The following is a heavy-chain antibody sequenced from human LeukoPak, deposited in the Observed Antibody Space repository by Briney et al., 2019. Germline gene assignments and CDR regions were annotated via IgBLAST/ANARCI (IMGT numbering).Heavy chain of an antibody. CDR3: ARETEPLDYGDSTNLDY. CDR2: IGSRTGNI. CDR1: GFTVTSSY. V-gene: IGHV3-21*01. J-gene: IGHJ4*02. D-gene: IGHD4/OR15-4a*01. Sequence: PGGSLRLSCAASGFTVTSSYMTWVRQAPGKGLEWVAFIGSRTGNIYYADSVKGRFSISRDNAKDSVYLQMNSLRADDTAVYYCARETEPLDYGDSTNLDYWGQGTLVTVSS.